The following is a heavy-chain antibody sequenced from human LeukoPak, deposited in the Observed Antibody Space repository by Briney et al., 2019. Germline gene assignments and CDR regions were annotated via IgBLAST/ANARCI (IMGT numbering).Heavy chain of an antibody. Sequence: PSETLSLTCTVSGGSISSYYWSWIRQPPGKGLEWIGYIYYSGSTNYNPSLKSRVTISVDTSKNQFSLKLSSVTAADTAVYYYARRRWIFWFDYWGQGTLVTVSS. V-gene: IGHV4-59*12. CDR2: IYYSGST. D-gene: IGHD3-3*01. J-gene: IGHJ4*02. CDR1: GGSISSYY. CDR3: ARRRWIFWFDY.